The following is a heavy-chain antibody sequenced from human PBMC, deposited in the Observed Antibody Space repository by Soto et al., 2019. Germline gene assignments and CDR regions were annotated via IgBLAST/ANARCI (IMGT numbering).Heavy chain of an antibody. Sequence: SQTLSLTCAISGDSVSSNSAAWNWVRQSPSRGLEWLGRTYYRSKWNNDYAVSVKRRITINPDTSKNQFSLQLNSVTPEDTAVYYCAREGVGRTRWYFDFWGQGTLVTVSS. CDR2: TYYRSKWNN. CDR1: GDSVSSNSAA. V-gene: IGHV6-1*01. CDR3: AREGVGRTRWYFDF. J-gene: IGHJ4*02. D-gene: IGHD2-15*01.